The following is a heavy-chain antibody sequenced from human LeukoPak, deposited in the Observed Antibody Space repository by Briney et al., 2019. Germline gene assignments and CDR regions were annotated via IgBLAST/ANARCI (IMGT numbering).Heavy chain of an antibody. CDR1: GFTFSSYA. CDR3: AKADIVVGPAAQDLYYYGMDV. D-gene: IGHD2-2*01. CDR2: ISGSGGST. Sequence: GGSLRLSCAASGFTFSSYAMSWVRQAPGKGLEWVSAISGSGGSTYYADSVKGRFTISRDNSKNTLYLQMNSLRAEDTAVYYCAKADIVVGPAAQDLYYYGMDVWGQGTTVTVSS. J-gene: IGHJ6*02. V-gene: IGHV3-23*01.